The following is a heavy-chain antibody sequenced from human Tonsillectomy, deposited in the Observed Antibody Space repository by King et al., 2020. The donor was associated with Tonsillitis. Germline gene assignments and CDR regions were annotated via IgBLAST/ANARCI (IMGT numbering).Heavy chain of an antibody. D-gene: IGHD3-22*01. V-gene: IGHV1-8*02. CDR3: TRGGWDYESGHLNRSPLDY. J-gene: IGHJ4*02. CDR1: GYSFLNYD. CDR2: MNPNSLRT. Sequence: QLVQSGAEVKKPGASVKVSCKASGYSFLNYDINWVRQAPGQGLEWMAWMNPNSLRTGYARRLQGRVTLTRDTSITTAYMELRGLTSEDTAIYYCTRGGWDYESGHLNRSPLDYWGQGTLVSVSS.